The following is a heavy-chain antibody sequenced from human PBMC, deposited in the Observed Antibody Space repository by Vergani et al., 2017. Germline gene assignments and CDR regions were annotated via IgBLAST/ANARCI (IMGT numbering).Heavy chain of an antibody. CDR3: ARGHVPYDYDFWGGYYHYFDY. J-gene: IGHJ4*02. CDR1: GGSFSGYY. V-gene: IGHV4-34*01. D-gene: IGHD3-3*01. CDR2: INHSGST. Sequence: QVQLQQLGAGLLKPSETLSLTFAVYGGSFSGYYWSWIRQPPGKGLEWIGEINHSGSTNYNPSLKSRVTISVDTSKNQFSLKLRSVTAADTAVYYCARGHVPYDYDFWGGYYHYFDYWGQGTLVTVSS.